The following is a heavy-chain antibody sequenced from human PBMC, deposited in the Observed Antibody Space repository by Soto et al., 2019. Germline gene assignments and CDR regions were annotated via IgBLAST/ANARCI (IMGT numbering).Heavy chain of an antibody. CDR3: ATLWGYCSGGSCYESPYYYYGMDV. CDR1: GYTFTSYG. D-gene: IGHD2-15*01. CDR2: ISAYNGNT. Sequence: ASVKVSCKASGYTFTSYGISWVRQAPGQGLEWMGWISAYNGNTNYAQKLQGRVTMTTDTSTSTAYMELSSLRSEDTAVYYCATLWGYCSGGSCYESPYYYYGMDVWGQGTTVTVSS. J-gene: IGHJ6*02. V-gene: IGHV1-18*01.